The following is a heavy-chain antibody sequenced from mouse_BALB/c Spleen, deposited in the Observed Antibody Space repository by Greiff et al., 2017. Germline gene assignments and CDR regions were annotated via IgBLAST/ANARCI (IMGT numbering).Heavy chain of an antibody. V-gene: IGHV7-3*02. D-gene: IGHD4-1*01. CDR3: ARDSGFDY. CDR1: GFTFTDYY. CDR2: IRNKANGYTT. J-gene: IGHJ2*01. Sequence: EVKLVESGGGLVQPGGSLRLSCAPSGFTFTDYYMSWVRQPPGKALEWLGFIRNKANGYTTEYSASVKGRFTISRDNSQSILYLQMNTLRAEDSATYYCARDSGFDYWGQGTTLTVSS.